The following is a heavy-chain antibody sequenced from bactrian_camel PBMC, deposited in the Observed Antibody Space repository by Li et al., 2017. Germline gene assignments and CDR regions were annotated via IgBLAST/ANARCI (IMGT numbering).Heavy chain of an antibody. V-gene: IGHV3S1*01. CDR2: MHFGAFSR. D-gene: IGHD6*01. CDR1: QYTSSSNC. Sequence: HVQLVESGGGSVRTGGSLRLSCTSSQYTSSSNCMGWFRQAPGKEREGVAAMHFGAFSRYYADPVNGRFTISRDNAENTLYLQMNSLKSEDTGMYYCTAGRYGGSLGGLCRRMDYWGKGTQVTVS. J-gene: IGHJ7*01.